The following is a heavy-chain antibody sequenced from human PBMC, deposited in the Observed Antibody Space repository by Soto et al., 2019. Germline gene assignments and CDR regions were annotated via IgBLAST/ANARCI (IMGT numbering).Heavy chain of an antibody. J-gene: IGHJ3*02. CDR1: GFTVSDNY. Sequence: GGSLRLSCAVSGFTVSDNYMSWVRQAPGKGLEWVSVIYRGDATHYADSVKGRFAISRDNSKNTVYLQMNSLRAEDTAVYYCARDRSDSSRADSFDIWGQGTMVTVSS. CDR2: IYRGDAT. CDR3: ARDRSDSSRADSFDI. D-gene: IGHD6-25*01. V-gene: IGHV3-53*01.